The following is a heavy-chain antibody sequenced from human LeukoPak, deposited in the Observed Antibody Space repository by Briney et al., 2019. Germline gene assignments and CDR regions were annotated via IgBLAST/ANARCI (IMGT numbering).Heavy chain of an antibody. D-gene: IGHD3-9*01. V-gene: IGHV4-34*01. J-gene: IGHJ4*02. CDR1: GGSFSGYY. CDR2: INHSGST. Sequence: PSETLSLTCAVYGGSFSGYYWSWIREPPGKGREWIGEINHSGSTNYNPSLKSRVTISVDTSKNQFYLKLSSVTAADTAVYYCARWGYDILTGLTFDYWGQGTLVTVSS. CDR3: ARWGYDILTGLTFDY.